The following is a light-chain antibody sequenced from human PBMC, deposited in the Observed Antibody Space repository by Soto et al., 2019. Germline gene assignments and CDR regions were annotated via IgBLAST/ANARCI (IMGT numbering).Light chain of an antibody. J-gene: IGLJ2*01. CDR3: QSFWL. CDR1: SSNIGAGFD. CDR2: RNS. V-gene: IGLV1-40*01. Sequence: QPVLTQPPSVSGAPGQRVTISCTGSSSNIGAGFDVHWYQQFPGTAPKLLIYRNSNRPSGVPDRFSGSKSGTSASLAITGLQAEDEADYYCQSFWLFGGGTKVTVL.